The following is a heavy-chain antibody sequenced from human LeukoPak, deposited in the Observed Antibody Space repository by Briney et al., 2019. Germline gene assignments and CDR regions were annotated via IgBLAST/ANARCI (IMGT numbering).Heavy chain of an antibody. CDR2: ISGSGGST. CDR1: GFTFSSYA. Sequence: GGSLRLSCAASGFTFSSYAMSWVRQAPGKGLEWVSAISGSGGSTYYADSVKGRFTISRDNSKNTLYLQMNSLRAEDTAVYYCAKDNWFVSSGSYGYWGQGTLVTVSS. D-gene: IGHD3-22*01. J-gene: IGHJ4*02. CDR3: AKDNWFVSSGSYGY. V-gene: IGHV3-23*01.